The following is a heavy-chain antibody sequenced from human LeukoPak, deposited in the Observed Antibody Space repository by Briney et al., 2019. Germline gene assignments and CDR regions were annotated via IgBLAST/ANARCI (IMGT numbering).Heavy chain of an antibody. V-gene: IGHV3-7*01. CDR1: GFTFSSYW. Sequence: GGSLRLSCAASGFTFSSYWMSWVRQAPGKGPEWVANIKQDGSEKYYVDSVKGRFTISRDNAKNSLYLQMNSLRAEDTAVYYCARVGLAYCGGDCYSSWFDPWGQGTLVTVSS. CDR2: IKQDGSEK. J-gene: IGHJ5*02. D-gene: IGHD2-21*02. CDR3: ARVGLAYCGGDCYSSWFDP.